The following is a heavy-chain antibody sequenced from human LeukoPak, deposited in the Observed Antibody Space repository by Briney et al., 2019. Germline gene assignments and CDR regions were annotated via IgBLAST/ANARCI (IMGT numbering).Heavy chain of an antibody. Sequence: GGSLRLSCAASGFTVSSNYMSWVRQAPGKGLEWVSVIYSGGSTYYADSVKGRFTISRDNSKNTVFLQMNNLRSEDTAIYYCAKAGSATTDYYYYMDIWGKGTTVTVSS. V-gene: IGHV3-66*01. CDR2: IYSGGST. J-gene: IGHJ6*03. CDR3: AKAGSATTDYYYYMDI. D-gene: IGHD1-1*01. CDR1: GFTVSSNY.